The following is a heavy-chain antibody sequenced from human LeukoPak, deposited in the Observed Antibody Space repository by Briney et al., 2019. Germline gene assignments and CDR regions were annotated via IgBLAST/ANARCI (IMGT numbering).Heavy chain of an antibody. V-gene: IGHV1-18*01. J-gene: IGHJ3*02. CDR3: ARDRSGSLLAFDI. D-gene: IGHD3-10*01. CDR2: SSTYNGDT. Sequence: ASVKVSCKASGYTFNKYGISWLRQAPGQGLEWMGWSSTYNGDTKSAQKLQGRDTMTTDTPTSTAYMELRSLRSDDTAMYYCARDRSGSLLAFDIWGQGTMVTVSS. CDR1: GYTFNKYG.